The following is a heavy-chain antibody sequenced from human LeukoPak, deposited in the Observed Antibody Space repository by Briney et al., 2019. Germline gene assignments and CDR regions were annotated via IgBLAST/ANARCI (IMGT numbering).Heavy chain of an antibody. CDR1: GFTFSSYS. CDR2: INSDGSST. J-gene: IGHJ3*02. D-gene: IGHD6-13*01. V-gene: IGHV3-74*01. CDR3: ARETPGIAAAVDAFDI. Sequence: GGSLRLSCAASGFTFSSYSMNWVRQAPGKGLVWVSRINSDGSSTSYADSVKGRFTISRDNAKNTLYLQMNSLRAEDTAVYYCARETPGIAAAVDAFDIWGQGTMVTVSS.